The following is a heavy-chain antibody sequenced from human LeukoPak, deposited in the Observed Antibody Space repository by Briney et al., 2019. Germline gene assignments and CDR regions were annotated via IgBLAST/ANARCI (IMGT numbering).Heavy chain of an antibody. Sequence: GRSLRLSCAASGFTFSSYAMHWVRQAPGKGLEWVAVISYDGSNKYYADSVKGRFTISRDNSKNTLYLQMNSLRAEDTAVYYCARDHGGLLKGDYFDYWGRGTLVTVSS. V-gene: IGHV3-30-3*01. CDR2: ISYDGSNK. J-gene: IGHJ4*02. CDR3: ARDHGGLLKGDYFDY. D-gene: IGHD1-26*01. CDR1: GFTFSSYA.